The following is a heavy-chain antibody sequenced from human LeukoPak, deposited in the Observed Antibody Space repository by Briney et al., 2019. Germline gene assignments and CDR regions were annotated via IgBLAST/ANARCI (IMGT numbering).Heavy chain of an antibody. CDR3: AKDQGGTFRDY. J-gene: IGHJ4*02. Sequence: GGSLRLSCAASAFTFSTLGIHWVRQAPGRGLKWVAFIRYDGTNRFYADSVKGRFTISRDNSRNTVFLQMNSLRTEDTAVYYCAKDQGGTFRDYWGQGTLVTVSS. CDR2: IRYDGTNR. D-gene: IGHD1-26*01. CDR1: AFTFSTLG. V-gene: IGHV3-30*02.